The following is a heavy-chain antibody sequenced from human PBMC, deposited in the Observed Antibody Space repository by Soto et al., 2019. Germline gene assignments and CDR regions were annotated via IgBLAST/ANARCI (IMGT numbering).Heavy chain of an antibody. CDR1: GFTFSSYG. D-gene: IGHD3-16*01. J-gene: IGHJ4*02. CDR2: ISYDGSNK. V-gene: IGHV3-30*03. Sequence: PGGSLRLSCAASGFTFSSYGMHWVRQAPGKGLEWVAVISYDGSNKYYADSVKGRFTISRDNSKNTLYLQMNSLRAEDTAVYYCARHGGNEAQDFDYWGQGTLVTVSS. CDR3: ARHGGNEAQDFDY.